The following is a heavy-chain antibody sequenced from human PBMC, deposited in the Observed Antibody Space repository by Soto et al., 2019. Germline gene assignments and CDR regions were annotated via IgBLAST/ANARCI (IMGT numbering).Heavy chain of an antibody. CDR2: IYYSGST. J-gene: IGHJ5*02. V-gene: IGHV4-31*03. D-gene: IGHD5-12*01. Sequence: SETLSLTCTVSGGSISSGGYYWSWIRQHPGKGLEWIGYIYYSGSTYYNPSLKSRVTISVDTSKNQFSLKLSSVTAADTAVYYCARGGRDPWFDPWGQGTLVTVSS. CDR1: GGSISSGGYY. CDR3: ARGGRDPWFDP.